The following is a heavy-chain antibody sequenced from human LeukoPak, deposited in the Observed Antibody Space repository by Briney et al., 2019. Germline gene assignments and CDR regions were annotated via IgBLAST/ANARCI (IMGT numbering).Heavy chain of an antibody. CDR2: ISSSSSII. CDR1: GFTFSSYS. Sequence: PGGSLRLSCAASGFTFSSYSMNWVRQAPGKGLEWISYISSSSSIIYYADSVKGRFTISRDNAKNSLYLQMNSLRAEDTAVYYCAKGHDSGYYYGMDVWGQGTTVTVSS. V-gene: IGHV3-48*01. CDR3: AKGHDSGYYYGMDV. J-gene: IGHJ6*02. D-gene: IGHD3-3*01.